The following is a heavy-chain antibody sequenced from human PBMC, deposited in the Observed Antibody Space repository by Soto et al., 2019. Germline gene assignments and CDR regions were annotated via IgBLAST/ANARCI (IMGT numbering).Heavy chain of an antibody. CDR2: ITGDGGDT. CDR1: GFTFSSYA. J-gene: IGHJ4*02. Sequence: LRLSCVASGFTFSSYAMSWVRQAPGKGLEWVSAITGDGGDTFHADSVRGRLTISRDNSRNTLYLQMDSLRAEDTALYYCAKGSATSRPYYFDYWGQGSLVTVSS. CDR3: AKGSATSRPYYFDY. V-gene: IGHV3-23*01.